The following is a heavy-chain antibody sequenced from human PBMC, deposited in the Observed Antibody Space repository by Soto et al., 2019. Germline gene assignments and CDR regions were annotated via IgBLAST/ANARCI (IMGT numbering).Heavy chain of an antibody. D-gene: IGHD3-10*01. CDR3: ARVGYGSVSYDGVHAFDI. J-gene: IGHJ3*02. CDR2: ISSSGSTI. CDR1: GFTFSSYE. V-gene: IGHV3-48*03. Sequence: GGSLRLSCAASGFTFSSYEMTWVRQAPGKGLEWVSYISSSGSTIYYADSVKGRFTISRDNAKNSLYLQMNSLRAEDTAVYYCARVGYGSVSYDGVHAFDIWGQGTMVTVSS.